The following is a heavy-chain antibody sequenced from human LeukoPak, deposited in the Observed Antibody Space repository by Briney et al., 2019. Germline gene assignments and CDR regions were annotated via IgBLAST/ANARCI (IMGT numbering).Heavy chain of an antibody. CDR2: IYHNGST. CDR3: ARVLSGSYIEIDY. V-gene: IGHV4-30-2*01. CDR1: GGSISSVGYS. D-gene: IGHD3-10*01. Sequence: SDTLSPTCAVSGGSISSVGYSWSWIRQPPAKGLERVGYIYHNGSTYYNPSLKSRVTMSVDRSKNQFSLKLSSVTAADTAVYYCARVLSGSYIEIDYWGQGTLVTVSS. J-gene: IGHJ4*02.